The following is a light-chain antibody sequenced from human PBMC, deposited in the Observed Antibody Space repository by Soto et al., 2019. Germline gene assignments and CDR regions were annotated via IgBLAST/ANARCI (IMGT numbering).Light chain of an antibody. V-gene: IGKV1-39*01. CDR2: AAS. CDR3: QQSYTVPFT. Sequence: DIQMTQSPSSLSASVGERVTVTCRASQVIGTYLNWYQQRPGKAPNLLIYAASTLESGVPSRFSGSGSGTNFTLTINSLQPEDFAPYYCQQSYTVPFTFGPGAKVDIK. J-gene: IGKJ3*01. CDR1: QVIGTY.